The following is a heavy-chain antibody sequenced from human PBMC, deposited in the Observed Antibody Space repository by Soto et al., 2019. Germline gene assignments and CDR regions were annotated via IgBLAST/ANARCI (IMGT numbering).Heavy chain of an antibody. V-gene: IGHV3-74*01. CDR2: INSDGSST. CDR3: ARGGEATNYYYYYYMDV. CDR1: GFTFSSYW. Sequence: GGSLRLSCAASGFTFSSYWMHWVRQAPGKGLVWVSRINSDGSSTSYADSVKGRFTISRDNAKNTLYLQMNSLRAEDTAVYYCARGGEATNYYYYYYMDVWGKGTTVTVSS. D-gene: IGHD1-26*01. J-gene: IGHJ6*03.